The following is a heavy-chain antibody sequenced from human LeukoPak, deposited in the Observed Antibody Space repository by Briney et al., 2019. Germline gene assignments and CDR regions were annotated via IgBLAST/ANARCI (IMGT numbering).Heavy chain of an antibody. CDR2: ISGSGGST. Sequence: QSGGSLRLSCAASGITFSSYAMSWVRQAPGKGLEWVSAISGSGGSTYYADSVKGRFTISRDNSKNTLYLQMNSLRAEDTAVYYCAKDRLERLLTRDYFDYWGQGTLVTVSS. D-gene: IGHD1-1*01. CDR1: GITFSSYA. CDR3: AKDRLERLLTRDYFDY. V-gene: IGHV3-23*01. J-gene: IGHJ4*02.